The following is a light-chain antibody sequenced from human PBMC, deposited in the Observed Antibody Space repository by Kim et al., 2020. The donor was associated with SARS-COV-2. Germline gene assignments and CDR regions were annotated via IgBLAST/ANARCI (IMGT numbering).Light chain of an antibody. CDR1: QGVSTY. CDR3: QQYYTYPRT. J-gene: IGKJ1*01. CDR2: GAS. Sequence: ASTGDRVTSTCRASQGVSTYLAWYQQQPGKAPKLLIYGASSLQPGVPSRFSGSGSGTDFTLTITYLQSDDFATYYCQQYYTYPRTFGQGTKVDIK. V-gene: IGKV1-8*01.